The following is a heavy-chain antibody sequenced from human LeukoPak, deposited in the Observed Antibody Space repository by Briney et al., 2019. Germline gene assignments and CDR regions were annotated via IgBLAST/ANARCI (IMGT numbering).Heavy chain of an antibody. Sequence: ASVKVSCKVSGYTLTELSMHWLRQAPVKGLEWMGGFDPEDGETIYAQKSQGRVTMTEDTSTDTAYMELSSLRSEDTAVYYCATQLTGTTFTDYWGQGTLVTVSS. V-gene: IGHV1-24*01. J-gene: IGHJ4*02. CDR3: ATQLTGTTFTDY. D-gene: IGHD1-20*01. CDR2: FDPEDGET. CDR1: GYTLTELS.